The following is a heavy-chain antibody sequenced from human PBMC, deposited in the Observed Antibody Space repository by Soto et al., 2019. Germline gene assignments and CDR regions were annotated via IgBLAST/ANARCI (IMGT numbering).Heavy chain of an antibody. Sequence: EVQLVESGGGLVQPGGSLRLSCAASGFTFSSYSMNWVRQAPGKGLEWVSYISISSSTIYYADSVKGRFTISRDNARNSLYVQVNSLRYADTGVYYCGRRGENWNDLVYWGKGSLVPVSS. D-gene: IGHD1-1*01. J-gene: IGHJ4*02. CDR1: GFTFSSYS. CDR3: GRRGENWNDLVY. CDR2: ISISSSTI. V-gene: IGHV3-48*02.